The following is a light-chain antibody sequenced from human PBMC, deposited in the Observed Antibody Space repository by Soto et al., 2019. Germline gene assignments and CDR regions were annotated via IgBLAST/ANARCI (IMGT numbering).Light chain of an antibody. V-gene: IGKV3-20*01. CDR2: GAS. Sequence: EIVLTQSPGTLSLSPGDRATLSCRASQRVSSSFLAWYQQKPGQAPRLLIYGASSRATGIPGRFSGSGSGTDFTLTISRLEPEDFAVYYCKQYDSSPWTFGQGTKVEIK. J-gene: IGKJ1*01. CDR1: QRVSSSF. CDR3: KQYDSSPWT.